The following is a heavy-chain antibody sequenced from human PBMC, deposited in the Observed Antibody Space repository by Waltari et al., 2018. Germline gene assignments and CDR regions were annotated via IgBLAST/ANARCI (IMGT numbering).Heavy chain of an antibody. J-gene: IGHJ4*02. Sequence: EVQLLESGGGLVQPGGSLRLSCAASGFTFSRNAMSWVRQAPGKGLEWVSAISGSGGSTYYADSVKGRFTISRDNSKNTLYLQMNSLRAEDTAVYYCAKGQGWDIVVVYYWGQGTLVTVSS. CDR3: AKGQGWDIVVVYY. CDR1: GFTFSRNA. V-gene: IGHV3-23*01. D-gene: IGHD2-2*01. CDR2: ISGSGGST.